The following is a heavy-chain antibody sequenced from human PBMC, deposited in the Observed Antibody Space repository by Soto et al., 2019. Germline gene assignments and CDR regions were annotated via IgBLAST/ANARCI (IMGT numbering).Heavy chain of an antibody. CDR1: GGSISSSSYY. Sequence: SETLSLTCTVSGGSISSSSYYWGWIRQPPGKGLEWIGYIYYSGTTYYNPSLKSRVTMSVDTSKNQFSLKLTSVTAADTAVYYCARARSGDRRFDSWGQGALVTVSS. CDR3: ARARSGDRRFDS. D-gene: IGHD2-21*02. V-gene: IGHV4-39*07. CDR2: IYYSGTT. J-gene: IGHJ4*02.